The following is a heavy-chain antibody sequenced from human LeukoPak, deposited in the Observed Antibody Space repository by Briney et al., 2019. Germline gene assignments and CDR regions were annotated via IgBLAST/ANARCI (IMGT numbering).Heavy chain of an antibody. D-gene: IGHD3-10*01. CDR1: GFTLSTFP. CDR3: ARVDSRGGAFDI. Sequence: GGSLRLSCAASGFTLSTFPMNWVRQAPGKGLQWVSSISSSGTFFYYADSGKGRFTISRDIAKNSVFLQMNSLRAEDTAVYYCARVDSRGGAFDIWGQGAMVT. V-gene: IGHV3-21*01. CDR2: ISSSGTFF. J-gene: IGHJ3*02.